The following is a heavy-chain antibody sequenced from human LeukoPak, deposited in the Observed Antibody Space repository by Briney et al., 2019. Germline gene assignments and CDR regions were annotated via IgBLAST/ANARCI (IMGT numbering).Heavy chain of an antibody. V-gene: IGHV1-2*02. J-gene: IGHJ5*02. CDR2: INPNSGGT. CDR3: ARGSKLVTGLWEPRGPNWFDP. Sequence: VASVKVSCKASGYTFTSYDINWVRQATGQGLEWMGWINPNSGGTNYAQKFQGRVTMTRDTSISTAYMELSRLRSDDTAVYYCARGSKLVTGLWEPRGPNWFDPWGQGTLVTVSS. CDR1: GYTFTSYD. D-gene: IGHD6-13*01.